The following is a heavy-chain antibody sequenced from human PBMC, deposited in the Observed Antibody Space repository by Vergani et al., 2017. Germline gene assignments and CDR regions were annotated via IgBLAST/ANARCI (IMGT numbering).Heavy chain of an antibody. J-gene: IGHJ2*01. CDR1: GYTFTGYY. CDR2: INPNSGGT. D-gene: IGHD5-24*01. CDR3: ARTILVEMATIGLYGPDWYFDL. V-gene: IGHV1-2*02. Sequence: QVQLVQSGAEVKKPGASVKVSCKASGYTFTGYYMHWVRQAPGQGLEWMGWINPNSGGTHNAQKFQGRVTMTRDTAISTAYMELSRLRSDATAVYYCARTILVEMATIGLYGPDWYFDLWGRGTLVTVSS.